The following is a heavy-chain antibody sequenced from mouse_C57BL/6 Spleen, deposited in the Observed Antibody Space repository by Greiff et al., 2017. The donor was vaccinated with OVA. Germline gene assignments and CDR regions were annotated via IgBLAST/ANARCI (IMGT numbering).Heavy chain of an antibody. D-gene: IGHD1-1*01. J-gene: IGHJ2*01. CDR2: IDPSDSYT. CDR3: ARQVPTTNYFDY. Sequence: QVQLQQPGAELVMPGASVKLSCKASGYTFTSYWMHWVKQRPGQGLEWIGEIDPSDSYTNYNQKFKGKSTLTVDKSSSTAYMQLISLTSEDSAVYYCARQVPTTNYFDYWGQGTTLTVSS. V-gene: IGHV1-69*01. CDR1: GYTFTSYW.